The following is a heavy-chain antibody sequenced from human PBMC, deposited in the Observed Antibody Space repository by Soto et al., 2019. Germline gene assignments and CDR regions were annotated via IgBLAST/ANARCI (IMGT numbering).Heavy chain of an antibody. Sequence: SETLSLTCVVSGGSLSDYFWSWIRQPPGMALEWIGEINHLGSTNYNPSLKSRVTMSVDTSKNQFSLTLNSVTAADTSTYYCARGGISHWAYFYYMDVWDRGTTVTVSS. V-gene: IGHV4-34*01. D-gene: IGHD2-21*01. CDR1: GGSLSDYF. CDR3: ARGGISHWAYFYYMDV. J-gene: IGHJ6*03. CDR2: INHLGST.